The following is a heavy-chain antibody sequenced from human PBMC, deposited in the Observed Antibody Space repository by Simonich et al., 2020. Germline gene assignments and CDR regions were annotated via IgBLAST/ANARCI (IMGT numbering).Heavy chain of an antibody. Sequence: EVQLVESGGGLVKPGGSLRLSCAASGFTFSSYSMNWVRQAPGKGLEWVSSSSSSSSYIYYADSVKGRFTISRDNAKNSLYLQMNSLRAEDTAVYYCARARGDSSSWYFDYWGQGTLVTVS. J-gene: IGHJ4*02. V-gene: IGHV3-21*01. CDR2: SSSSSSYI. CDR3: ARARGDSSSWYFDY. D-gene: IGHD6-13*01. CDR1: GFTFSSYS.